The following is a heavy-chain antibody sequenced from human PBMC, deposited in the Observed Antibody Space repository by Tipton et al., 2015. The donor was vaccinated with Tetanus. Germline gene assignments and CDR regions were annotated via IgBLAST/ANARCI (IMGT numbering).Heavy chain of an antibody. CDR2: GYYSGST. V-gene: IGHV4-31*03. J-gene: IGHJ4*02. Sequence: TLSLTCTVSGGSISSGGYYWSWLRQQPGKRLEWIGDGYYSGSTYYNSSLKRRVTISVDTSKNQFSLKLNSVTAADTAVYYCARDQARGARGWNFVDYWGQGTLVTFSS. CDR1: GGSISSGGYY. CDR3: ARDQARGARGWNFVDY. D-gene: IGHD1-7*01.